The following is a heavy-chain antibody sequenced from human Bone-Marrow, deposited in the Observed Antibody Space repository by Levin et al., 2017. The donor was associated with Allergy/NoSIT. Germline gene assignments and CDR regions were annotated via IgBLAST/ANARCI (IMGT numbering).Heavy chain of an antibody. D-gene: IGHD5-18*01. V-gene: IGHV4-4*02. CDR2: IYHSGST. Sequence: SETLSLTCTVSGVSMTNTNWWAWVRQSPGRGLELIAEIYHSGSTYYNPSLTSAVTISMDQSTNQLSLKVHSVTAADPAVYYCAKDRNVLIHRRAFAVWGPGTTVTVSS. J-gene: IGHJ3*01. CDR1: GVSMTNTNW. CDR3: AKDRNVLIHRRAFAV.